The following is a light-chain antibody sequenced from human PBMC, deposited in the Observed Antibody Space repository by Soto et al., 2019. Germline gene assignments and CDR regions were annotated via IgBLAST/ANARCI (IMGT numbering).Light chain of an antibody. V-gene: IGKV3-15*01. J-gene: IGKJ4*01. CDR2: YTS. Sequence: EVVLTQSPATLSVSPGECVTLSCRASQSIGDTLSWYHHKRGHTPSLLINYTSARATGVPATFSGSRSGPEFTLTISRLQSEDFAIYYCQHYNNSPYTFGGGTKVESK. CDR3: QHYNNSPYT. CDR1: QSIGDT.